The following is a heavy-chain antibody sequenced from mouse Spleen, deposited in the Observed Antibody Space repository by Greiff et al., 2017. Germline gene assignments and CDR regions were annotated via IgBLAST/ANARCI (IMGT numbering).Heavy chain of an antibody. J-gene: IGHJ2*01. D-gene: IGHD2-1*01. CDR1: GYTFTSSW. Sequence: VQLKESGSVLVRPGASVKLSCKASGYTFTSSWMHWAKQRPGQGLEWIGEIHPNSGNTNYNEKFKGKATLTVDTSSSTAYVDLSSLTSEDSAVYYCARNIYYGNEDWGQGTTLTVSS. CDR2: IHPNSGNT. CDR3: ARNIYYGNED. V-gene: IGHV1S130*01.